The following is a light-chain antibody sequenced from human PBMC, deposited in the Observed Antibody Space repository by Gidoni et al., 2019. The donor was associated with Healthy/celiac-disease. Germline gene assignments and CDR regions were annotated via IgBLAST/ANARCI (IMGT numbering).Light chain of an antibody. CDR3: QQSGSSPYT. CDR2: DAS. Sequence: DIVLTHSPGTLSLSPGERATLSCRASQSVTNNYLAWYQQKPGQAPRLVIYDASNRATGIPDRFSGSGSGPDFTLTISRLEPEDFAVYYCQQSGSSPYTFGQGSKLEIK. CDR1: QSVTNNY. J-gene: IGKJ2*01. V-gene: IGKV3-20*01.